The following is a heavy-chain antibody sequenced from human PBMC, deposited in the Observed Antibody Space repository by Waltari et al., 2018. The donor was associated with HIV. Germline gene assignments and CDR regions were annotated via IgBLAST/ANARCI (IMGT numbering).Heavy chain of an antibody. CDR2: IWHDETNK. CDR1: GFPFSRSG. CDR3: AKEDSSSSDPHYFDY. Sequence: QVQLVESGGGVVQPGRSLRLSCAASGFPFSRSGMHWVRQAPGKGLEWVAVIWHDETNKYYADSVTGRFTISRDNSMNTLYLQMNSLRAEDTAMYYCAKEDSSSSDPHYFDYWGQGTLVTVSS. J-gene: IGHJ4*02. D-gene: IGHD6-6*01. V-gene: IGHV3-30*18.